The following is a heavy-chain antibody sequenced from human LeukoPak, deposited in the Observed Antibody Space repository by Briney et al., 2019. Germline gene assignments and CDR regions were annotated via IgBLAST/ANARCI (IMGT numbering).Heavy chain of an antibody. CDR2: INIDGSST. J-gene: IGHJ4*01. Sequence: PGGSLRLSCAASGVTFSSYCMHWVREGPAQGLVRVSRINIDGSSTTYADSLKGRFTISRDNAKNTLYLQMHSLPSEDTAVSSCARRYRGTYYAFDSWGPGNLVTASS. CDR3: ARRYRGTYYAFDS. D-gene: IGHD1-26*01. CDR1: GVTFSSYC. V-gene: IGHV3-74*01.